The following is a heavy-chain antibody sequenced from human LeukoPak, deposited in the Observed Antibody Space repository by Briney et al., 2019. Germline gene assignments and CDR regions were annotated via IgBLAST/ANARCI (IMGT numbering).Heavy chain of an antibody. CDR3: ARVGGFRSLDY. CDR2: ISANNGNT. CDR1: GYTFTSYG. Sequence: GASVKVSCKASGYTFTSYGFTWVRQAPGHGPEWMGWISANNGNTNYAQKFQGRVTMTTDTSTSTVYMELRSLRSDDTAVYYCARVGGFRSLDYWGQGTLVTVSS. J-gene: IGHJ4*02. V-gene: IGHV1-18*01. D-gene: IGHD3-16*01.